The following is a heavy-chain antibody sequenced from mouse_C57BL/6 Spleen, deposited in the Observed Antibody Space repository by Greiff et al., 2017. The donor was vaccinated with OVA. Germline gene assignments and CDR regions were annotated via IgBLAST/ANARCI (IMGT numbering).Heavy chain of an antibody. CDR1: GYTFTSYW. Sequence: VKLQQPGAELVKPGASVKMSCKASGYTFTSYWITWVKQRPGQGLEWIGDIYPGSGSTNYNEKFKSKATLTVDTSSSTAYMQLSSLTSEDSAVYYCARGYYSHWYFDVWGTGTTVTVSS. CDR2: IYPGSGST. D-gene: IGHD2-12*01. V-gene: IGHV1-55*01. CDR3: ARGYYSHWYFDV. J-gene: IGHJ1*03.